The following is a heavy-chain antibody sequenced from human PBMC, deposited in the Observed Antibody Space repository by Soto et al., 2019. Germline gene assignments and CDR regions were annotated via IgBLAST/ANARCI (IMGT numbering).Heavy chain of an antibody. V-gene: IGHV1-69*01. CDR1: GGLFSSYP. CDR2: IIPVFQTA. CDR3: ARGGSGYTWFNEF. Sequence: QEQLVQSGAEVKKPGSSVKVSCKASGGLFSSYPISWVRQVPGQVLEWMGGIIPVFQTAYDTQRFQGRVTITADESTNTAYMELSSLRSEDTAIYYCARGGSGYTWFNEFWGQGTLVTVSS. D-gene: IGHD3-22*01. J-gene: IGHJ4*02.